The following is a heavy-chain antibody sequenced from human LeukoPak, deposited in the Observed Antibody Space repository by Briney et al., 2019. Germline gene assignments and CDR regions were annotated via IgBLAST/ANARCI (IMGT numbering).Heavy chain of an antibody. J-gene: IGHJ4*02. V-gene: IGHV4-59*01. CDR1: GGSFSGYY. CDR3: ASHSVAGRGHV. CDR2: IYYSGST. D-gene: IGHD6-19*01. Sequence: PSETLSLTCAVYGGSFSGYYWSWIRQPPGKGLEWIGYIYYSGSTNYNPSLKSRVTISVDTSKNQFSLKLSSVTAADTAVYYCASHSVAGRGHVWGQGTLVTVSS.